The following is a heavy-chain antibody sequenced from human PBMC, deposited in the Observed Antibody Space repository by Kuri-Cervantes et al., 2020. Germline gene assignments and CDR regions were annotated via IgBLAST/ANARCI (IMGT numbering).Heavy chain of an antibody. V-gene: IGHV4-39*01. D-gene: IGHD2-2*02. CDR3: ARHLYHVTEVAFDI. CDR2: IYYSGST. Sequence: SETLSLTCTVSGGSISSYYWGWIRQPPGKGLEWIGSIYYSGSTYYNPSLKSRVTISVDTSKNQFSLKLSSVTAADTAVYYCARHLYHVTEVAFDIWGQGTMVTVSS. J-gene: IGHJ3*02. CDR1: GGSISSYY.